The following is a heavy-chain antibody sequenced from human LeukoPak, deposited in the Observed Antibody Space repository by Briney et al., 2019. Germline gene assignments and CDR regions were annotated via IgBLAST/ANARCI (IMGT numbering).Heavy chain of an antibody. Sequence: SETLTLTCTVSGGSISSYYWSWIRQPAGKGLEWIGRIYTSGSTNYNPSLKSRVTMSVDTSKNQFSLKLSSVTAADTAVYYCARSGYRYGAFYYYYYYMDFWGKGTTVTVSS. CDR3: ARSGYRYGAFYYYYYYMDF. CDR2: IYTSGST. CDR1: GGSISSYY. D-gene: IGHD5-18*01. V-gene: IGHV4-4*07. J-gene: IGHJ6*03.